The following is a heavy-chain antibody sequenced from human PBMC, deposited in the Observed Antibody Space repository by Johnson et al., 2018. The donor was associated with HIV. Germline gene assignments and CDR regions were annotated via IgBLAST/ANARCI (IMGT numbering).Heavy chain of an antibody. D-gene: IGHD3-10*01. V-gene: IGHV3-30*02. J-gene: IGHJ3*02. CDR2: IRYDGSNK. CDR1: GFTFSSYA. Sequence: QVQLVESGGGLVQPGGSLRLSCAASGFTFSSYAMHWVRQAPGKGLEWVTFIRYDGSNKYYADSVKGRITISRDNSKNTLYLQMNTLRAEDTAVYYCAREVITMFQGVIGDDAFDIWGQGTMVTVSS. CDR3: AREVITMFQGVIGDDAFDI.